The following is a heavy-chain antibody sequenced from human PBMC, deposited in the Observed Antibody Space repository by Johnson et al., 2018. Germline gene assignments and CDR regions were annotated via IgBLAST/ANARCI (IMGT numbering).Heavy chain of an antibody. CDR3: TTLSEASDWSDP. V-gene: IGHV3-15*07. Sequence: EVQLVESGGGLVQPGGSLRLSCAASGFTFSSYSMNWVRQGPGKGLEWVGRIKSNTDGGTTDYAAPVKVRFTISRDDSKNTLFLQMNSLKTEDTAVHYCTTLSEASDWSDPWGQGTLVTVST. J-gene: IGHJ5*02. CDR1: GFTFSSYS. CDR2: IKSNTDGGTT.